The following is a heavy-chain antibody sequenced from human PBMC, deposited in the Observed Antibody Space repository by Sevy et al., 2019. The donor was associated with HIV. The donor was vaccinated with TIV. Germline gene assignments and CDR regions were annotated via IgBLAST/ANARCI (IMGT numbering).Heavy chain of an antibody. J-gene: IGHJ4*02. V-gene: IGHV2-70*01. CDR3: SGIVSGDSIWYFPDY. D-gene: IGHD3-10*01. CDR1: GFSLSTSGMC. CDR2: IDWDDDK. Sequence: SGPTLVKPTQTLTLTCTFSGFSLSTSGMCVSWIRQPPGKALEWLALIDWDDDKYYRTSLKTRLTISKDTSKNQVVLTMTNMDPFDTATYYLSGIVSGDSIWYFPDYWGQGTLVTVSS.